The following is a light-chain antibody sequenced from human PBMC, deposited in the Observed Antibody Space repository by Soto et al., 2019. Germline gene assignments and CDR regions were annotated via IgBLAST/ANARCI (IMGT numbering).Light chain of an antibody. CDR3: SSYAGSNKRV. CDR1: SSDVGGNNY. Sequence: QSVLTQPPSASGSPGQSVTISCTRTSSDVGGNNYVSWYQQHPGKAPKLMIYEVSKRPSGVPDRFSGSKSGNTASLTVSGLQAEDEADYYCSSYAGSNKRVFGTGTKVTVL. CDR2: EVS. J-gene: IGLJ1*01. V-gene: IGLV2-8*01.